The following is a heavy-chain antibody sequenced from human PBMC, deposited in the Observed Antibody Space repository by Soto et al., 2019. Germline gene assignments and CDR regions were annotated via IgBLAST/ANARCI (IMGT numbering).Heavy chain of an antibody. D-gene: IGHD2-15*01. CDR2: MSGSSSTT. CDR1: GLTFSNYA. Sequence: EVRLLESGGGLVKPGGSLRLSCATSGLTFSNYAMSWVRQAPGGGLEWVSSMSGSSSTTYYADSVRGRFTISRDRSKNTLYLQMSGLRAEDTAFYYCVKDVIGYCSAGNCFPDSYFDYWGQGALVTVSS. V-gene: IGHV3-23*01. CDR3: VKDVIGYCSAGNCFPDSYFDY. J-gene: IGHJ4*02.